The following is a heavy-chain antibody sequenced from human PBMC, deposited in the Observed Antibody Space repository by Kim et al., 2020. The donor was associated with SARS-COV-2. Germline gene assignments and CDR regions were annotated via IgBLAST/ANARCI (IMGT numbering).Heavy chain of an antibody. CDR3: AREGPETYFFDH. CDR1: GYTFTSYY. V-gene: IGHV1-46*01. J-gene: IGHJ4*02. Sequence: ASVKVSCKASGYTFTSYYIHWVRQAPGQGLEYMGIIKPSGGRTSYAPKFKGRITMTIDTSTTTVFMELSSLTSEDTAVYYCAREGPETYFFDHWGQGTLDTVS. CDR2: IKPSGGRT.